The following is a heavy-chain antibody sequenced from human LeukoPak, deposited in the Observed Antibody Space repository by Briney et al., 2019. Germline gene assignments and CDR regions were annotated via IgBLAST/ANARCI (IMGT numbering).Heavy chain of an antibody. CDR1: GYTLTELS. CDR3: ATAIAAAGTHFDY. Sequence: GASVKVSCKVSGYTLTELSMHWVRQAPGKGLEWMGGFDPEDGETIYAQKFQGRVTMTEDTSTDTAYMELSSLRSEDTAVYNCATAIAAAGTHFDYWGQGTLVTVSS. J-gene: IGHJ4*02. D-gene: IGHD6-13*01. CDR2: FDPEDGET. V-gene: IGHV1-24*01.